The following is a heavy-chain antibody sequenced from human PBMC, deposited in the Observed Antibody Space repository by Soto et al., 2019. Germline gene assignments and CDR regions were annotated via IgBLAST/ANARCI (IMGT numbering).Heavy chain of an antibody. CDR3: AKDWVPMDV. V-gene: IGHV3-7*05. CDR1: GFTFSSYW. D-gene: IGHD3-10*01. Sequence: GGSLRLSCAAAGFTFSSYWMSWVRQAPGKGLEWVANIKPDGSEKWYVDSVKGRFTISRDNAKNSLYLQMNSLRAEDTAVYYCAKDWVPMDVWGQGTTVTVSS. CDR2: IKPDGSEK. J-gene: IGHJ6*02.